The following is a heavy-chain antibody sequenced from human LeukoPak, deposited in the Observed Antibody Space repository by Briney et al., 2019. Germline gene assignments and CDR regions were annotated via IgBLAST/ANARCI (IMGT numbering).Heavy chain of an antibody. D-gene: IGHD5-18*01. CDR2: IWYDGSNK. CDR3: ARDGGYSYGLYYFDY. V-gene: IGHV3-33*01. Sequence: PGGSLRLSCAVSGFTFSSYGMHWVRQAPGKGLEWVAVIWYDGSNKYYADSVKGRFTISRDNSKNTLYLQMNSLRAEDTAVYYCARDGGYSYGLYYFDYWGQGTLVTVSS. J-gene: IGHJ4*02. CDR1: GFTFSSYG.